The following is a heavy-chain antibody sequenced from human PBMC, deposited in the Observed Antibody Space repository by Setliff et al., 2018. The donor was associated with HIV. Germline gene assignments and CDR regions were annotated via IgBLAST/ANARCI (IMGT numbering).Heavy chain of an antibody. CDR1: GYTFTGYY. CDR2: IDPNGGAT. D-gene: IGHD2-2*01. CDR3: ARAGGGATDQAFDI. V-gene: IGHV1-2*02. Sequence: ASVKVSCKASGYTFTGYYMHWVRQAPGQGLEWMGWIDPNGGATNNAQKLQGRLTVTTDTSTGTLYMELSNLRSDDSAVYYCARAGGGATDQAFDIWGQGTMVTVSS. J-gene: IGHJ3*02.